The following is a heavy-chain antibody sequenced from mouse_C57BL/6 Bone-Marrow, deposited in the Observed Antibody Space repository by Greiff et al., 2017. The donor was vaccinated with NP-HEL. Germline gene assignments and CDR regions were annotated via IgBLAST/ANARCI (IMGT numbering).Heavy chain of an antibody. CDR2: IRSKSNNYAT. V-gene: IGHV10-1*01. CDR1: GFSFNTYA. CDR3: VRDDYGAWFAY. Sequence: EVMLVESGGGLVQPKGSLKLSCAASGFSFNTYAMNWVRQAPGKGLEWVARIRSKSNNYATYYADSVKDRFTISRDDSESMLYLQMNNLKTEDTAMYYCVRDDYGAWFAYWGQGTLVTVSA. J-gene: IGHJ3*01. D-gene: IGHD2-4*01.